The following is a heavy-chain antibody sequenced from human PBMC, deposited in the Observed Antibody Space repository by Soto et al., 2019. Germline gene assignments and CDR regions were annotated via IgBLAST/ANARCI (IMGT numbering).Heavy chain of an antibody. CDR2: MNPNSGNT. CDR1: GYTFTSYD. V-gene: IGHV1-8*01. CDR3: ARGVADWNYNWFDP. Sequence: ASVKVSCKASGYTFTSYDINWVRQATGQGLEWMGWMNPNSGNTGYAQKLQGRVTMTRNTSISTAYMELSSLRSEDTAVYYCARGVADWNYNWFDPWGQGTLVTVSS. D-gene: IGHD1-7*01. J-gene: IGHJ5*02.